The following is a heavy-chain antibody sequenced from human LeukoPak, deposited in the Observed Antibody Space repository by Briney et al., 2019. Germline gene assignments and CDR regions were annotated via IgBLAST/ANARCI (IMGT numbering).Heavy chain of an antibody. V-gene: IGHV4-34*01. CDR3: ARAQDFSDSSGPNYLDF. CDR2: INHSGST. J-gene: IGHJ4*02. D-gene: IGHD3-22*01. CDR1: GGSFSGYY. Sequence: NTSETLSLTCAVYGGSFSGYYWSWIRQPPGKGLEWIGEINHSGSTNYNPSLKSRVTISVDTSKNQFSLKLSSVTAADTAVYYCARAQDFSDSSGPNYLDFWGQGILVTVSS.